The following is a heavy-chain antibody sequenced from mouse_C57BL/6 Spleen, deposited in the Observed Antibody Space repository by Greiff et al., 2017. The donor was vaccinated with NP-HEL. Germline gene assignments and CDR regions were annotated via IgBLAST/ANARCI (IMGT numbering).Heavy chain of an antibody. V-gene: IGHV2-6*03. J-gene: IGHJ4*01. Sequence: VKLMESGPGLVAPSQSLSITCTVSGFSLTSYGVHWVRQPPGKGLEWLVVIWSDGSTTYNSALKSRLSISKDNSKSQVFLKMNSLQTDDTAMYYCARDGSSLYYYAMDYWGQGTSVTVSS. CDR2: IWSDGST. CDR3: ARDGSSLYYYAMDY. D-gene: IGHD1-1*01. CDR1: GFSLTSYG.